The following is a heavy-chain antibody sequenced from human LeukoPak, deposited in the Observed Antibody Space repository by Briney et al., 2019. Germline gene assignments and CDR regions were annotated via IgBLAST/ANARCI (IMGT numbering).Heavy chain of an antibody. Sequence: GGSLRHSCAASGFTFNNYAMTWVRQAPGKGLEWLSYMSPSGRTIYYADSVKGRFTIPRDGAMNSLFLQMNSLRAEDTAVYYCARDFNGAFDIWGQGTMVTVSS. CDR2: MSPSGRTI. J-gene: IGHJ3*02. CDR1: GFTFNNYA. V-gene: IGHV3-11*01. CDR3: ARDFNGAFDI.